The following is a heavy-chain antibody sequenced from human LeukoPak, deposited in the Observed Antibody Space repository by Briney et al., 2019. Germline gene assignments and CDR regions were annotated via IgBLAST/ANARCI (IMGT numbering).Heavy chain of an antibody. V-gene: IGHV2-70*11. Sequence: ESGPTLVNPTQTLTLTCTFSGFSLSTSGMCVSWIRQPPGKALEWLARIDWDDDKYYSKSLKTRLTISKDTSKNQVVLTMTNMDPVDTATYYCARTTMVVREFDYWGQGTLVTVSS. D-gene: IGHD3-10*01. J-gene: IGHJ4*02. CDR2: IDWDDDK. CDR3: ARTTMVVREFDY. CDR1: GFSLSTSGMC.